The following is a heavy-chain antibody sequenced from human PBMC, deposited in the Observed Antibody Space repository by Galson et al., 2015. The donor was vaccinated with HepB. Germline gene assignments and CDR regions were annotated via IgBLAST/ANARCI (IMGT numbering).Heavy chain of an antibody. V-gene: IGHV1-2*02. Sequence: SVKVSCKASGYTFTGYYMHWVRQAPGQGLEWMGWINPNSGGTNYAQKFQGRVTMTRDTSISTAYMELSRLRSDDTAVYYCTPNYDFWSGYYSFDYWGQGTLVTVSS. CDR1: GYTFTGYY. CDR2: INPNSGGT. D-gene: IGHD3-3*01. CDR3: TPNYDFWSGYYSFDY. J-gene: IGHJ4*02.